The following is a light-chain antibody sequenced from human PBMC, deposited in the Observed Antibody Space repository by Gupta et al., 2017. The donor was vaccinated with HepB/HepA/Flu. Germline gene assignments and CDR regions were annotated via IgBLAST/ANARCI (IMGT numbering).Light chain of an antibody. V-gene: IGLV2-11*01. CDR1: SSDVGGYNY. Sequence: QSALTQPRSVSGSPGPSVTISCTGTSSDVGGYNYVSWYQQHPGKAPKLMIYDVSKRPSGVPYRFSGSKSGNTASLTISGLQAEDEADYYCCSYAGSYTYWVFGGGTKLTVL. CDR2: DVS. CDR3: CSYAGSYTYWV. J-gene: IGLJ3*02.